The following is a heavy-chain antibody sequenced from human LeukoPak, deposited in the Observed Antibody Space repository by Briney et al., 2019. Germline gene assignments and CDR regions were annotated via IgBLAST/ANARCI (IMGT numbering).Heavy chain of an antibody. J-gene: IGHJ4*02. CDR2: IDLSDAYT. CDR1: GYSFTSYW. V-gene: IGHV5-10-1*01. D-gene: IGHD6-13*01. Sequence: GESLKISCKGSGYSFTSYWISWVRQMPGKGLEWMGRIDLSDAYTNYSPSFQCHVAISSDKSIKTAYLQWSSLKASDTAMYYCARHEGYSSSAEVYWGQGTLVTVSS. CDR3: ARHEGYSSSAEVY.